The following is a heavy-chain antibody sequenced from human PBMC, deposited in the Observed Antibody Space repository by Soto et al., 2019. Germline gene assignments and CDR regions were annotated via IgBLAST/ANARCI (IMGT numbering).Heavy chain of an antibody. CDR3: ARDQLRLVGPDDAFDL. CDR2: IYHSGTT. CDR1: GYPISSAYC. Sequence: SDTLSLTCAISGYPISSAYCRGWKRQPPGKGLEWIASIYHSGTTYYNPSLKSRVTISVGPSENQFSLKLDSVTAADTAVYFCARDQLRLVGPDDAFDLWGQGTMVT. J-gene: IGHJ3*01. D-gene: IGHD2-8*02. V-gene: IGHV4-38-2*02.